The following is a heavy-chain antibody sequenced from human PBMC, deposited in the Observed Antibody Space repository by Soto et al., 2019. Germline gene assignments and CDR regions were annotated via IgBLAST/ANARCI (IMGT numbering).Heavy chain of an antibody. V-gene: IGHV3-30*18. CDR1: GFTFSSYG. D-gene: IGHD6-13*01. CDR2: ISYDGSNK. CDR3: AKDLAYSSTYYYYGMDV. J-gene: IGHJ6*02. Sequence: QVQLVESGGGVVQPGRSLRLSCAASGFTFSSYGMHWVRQAPGKGLEGVAVISYDGSNKYYADSVKGRFTISRDNSKNTLYLQMNSLRAEDTAVYYCAKDLAYSSTYYYYGMDVWGQGTTVTVSS.